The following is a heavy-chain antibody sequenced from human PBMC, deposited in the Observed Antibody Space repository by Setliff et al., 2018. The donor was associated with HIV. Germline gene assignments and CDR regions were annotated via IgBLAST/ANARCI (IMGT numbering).Heavy chain of an antibody. Sequence: KPSETLSLTCAVYGGSFNDYYWTWIHQPPGKGLEWIGEIDHSGSTKYHASLKSRVTISIDTSKNQISLKLSSVTAADTAVYYCARGLNYYGSGSYLPLGYWGQGTLVTVSS. CDR2: IDHSGST. CDR3: ARGLNYYGSGSYLPLGY. D-gene: IGHD3-10*01. J-gene: IGHJ4*02. V-gene: IGHV4-34*01. CDR1: GGSFNDYY.